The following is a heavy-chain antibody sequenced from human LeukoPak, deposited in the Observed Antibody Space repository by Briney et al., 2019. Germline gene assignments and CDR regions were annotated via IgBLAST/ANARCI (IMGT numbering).Heavy chain of an antibody. CDR1: GFPFSSHW. D-gene: IGHD3-3*01. J-gene: IGHJ4*01. CDR3: ARDRASGQPYYFDN. V-gene: IGHV3-7*01. CDR2: ISHDGSEK. Sequence: GGSLRLSCAASGFPFSSHWLSWFRQSPGKGLEWVAHISHDGSEKHYVDSVKGRFTISRDNARNSQFLQMNSLRVDDTAVYYCARDRASGQPYYFDNWGHGTLVTVSS.